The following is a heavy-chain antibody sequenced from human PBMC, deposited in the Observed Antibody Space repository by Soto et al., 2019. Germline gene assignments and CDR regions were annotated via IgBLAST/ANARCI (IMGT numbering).Heavy chain of an antibody. CDR1: GDSASANSAA. D-gene: IGHD6-6*01. CDR3: VRQPLANLALYGLDV. Sequence: SQTLSLTCAISGDSASANSAAWNWIRQSPSRGLEWLGRTYYRSKWNYDYAESVKSRMSITPDTSNNQFSLQLNSVTPEDTAVYYCVRQPLANLALYGLDVCGQGTTVTVSS. CDR2: TYYRSKWNY. V-gene: IGHV6-1*01. J-gene: IGHJ6*02.